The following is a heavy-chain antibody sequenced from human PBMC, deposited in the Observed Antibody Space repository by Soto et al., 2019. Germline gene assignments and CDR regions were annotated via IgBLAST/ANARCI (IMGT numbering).Heavy chain of an antibody. Sequence: EVQLLESGGGLVQPGGSLRLSCAASGFFFSSYAMSSVRQAPGKGLEWVSGIGGSGGYKSYADSVKGRFTISRDNSKNTLYLQMESLGAEDTAVYYCAKDAAMVSSTFNYFDYWGQGTLVAVSS. CDR1: GFFFSSYA. V-gene: IGHV3-23*01. J-gene: IGHJ4*02. CDR2: IGGSGGYK. D-gene: IGHD6-13*01. CDR3: AKDAAMVSSTFNYFDY.